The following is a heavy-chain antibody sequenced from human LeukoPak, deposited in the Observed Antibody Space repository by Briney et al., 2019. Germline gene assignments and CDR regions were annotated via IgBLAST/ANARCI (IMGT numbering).Heavy chain of an antibody. CDR2: IIPIFGTA. V-gene: IGHV1-69*13. Sequence: SVKVSCKASGYTFTGYYIHWVRQAPGLGLEWMGGIIPIFGTANYAQKFQGRVTITADESTSTAYMELSSLRSEDTAVYYCARDRDITWFDPWGQGTLVTVSS. D-gene: IGHD2-15*01. CDR3: ARDRDITWFDP. CDR1: GYTFTGYY. J-gene: IGHJ5*02.